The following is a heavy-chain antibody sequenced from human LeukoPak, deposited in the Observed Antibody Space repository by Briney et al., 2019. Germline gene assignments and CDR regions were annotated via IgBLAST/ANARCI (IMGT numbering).Heavy chain of an antibody. CDR2: IRGKGSGGST. CDR3: ATGGDNSGSANGKIDY. CDR1: GFTFGDYA. J-gene: IGHJ4*02. D-gene: IGHD3-10*01. V-gene: IGHV3-49*03. Sequence: GGSLRLSCTASGFTFGDYAMSWFRQAPGKGLEWVGFIRGKGSGGSTEYAASVKGRFTISRDDSRSMAYLQMYSLRAEETAVYYCATGGDNSGSANGKIDYWGQGTLVTVSS.